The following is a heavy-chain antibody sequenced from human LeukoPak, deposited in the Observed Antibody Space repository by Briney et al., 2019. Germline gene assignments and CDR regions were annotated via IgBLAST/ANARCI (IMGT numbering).Heavy chain of an antibody. V-gene: IGHV3-66*01. CDR1: GFTFSNAW. CDR2: IYSGGST. J-gene: IGHJ4*02. CDR3: ATVDY. Sequence: GGSLRLSCAASGFTFSNAWMNWVRQAPGKGLEWVSVIYSGGSTYYADSVKGRFTISRDNSKNTLYLQMNSLRAEDTAVYYCATVDYWGQGTLVTVSS.